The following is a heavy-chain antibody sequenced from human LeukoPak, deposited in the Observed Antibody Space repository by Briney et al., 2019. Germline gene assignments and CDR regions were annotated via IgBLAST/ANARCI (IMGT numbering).Heavy chain of an antibody. CDR1: GFIFTDYW. Sequence: GGSLRLSCAASGFIFTDYWMHWVRQAPGKGLEWVAFIRYDGSNKYYADSVKGRFTVSRDNSKNTLYLQMNSLRAEDTAMYYCAKEARTTVTTGAFDYWGQGTLVTVSS. CDR2: IRYDGSNK. J-gene: IGHJ4*02. V-gene: IGHV3-30*02. CDR3: AKEARTTVTTGAFDY. D-gene: IGHD4-17*01.